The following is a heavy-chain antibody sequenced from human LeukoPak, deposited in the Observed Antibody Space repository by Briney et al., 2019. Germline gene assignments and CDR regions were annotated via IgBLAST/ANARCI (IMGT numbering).Heavy chain of an antibody. CDR1: GYNFTTFW. CDR3: ARWPRYDYGDYTALYNWFDP. Sequence: GESLKISCKTSGYNFTTFWISWVRQMPGKGLEWMGIIYPGDSDTRYSPSFQGQVTISADKSISTAYLQWSSLKASDTAMYYCARWPRYDYGDYTALYNWFDPWGQGTLVTVSS. D-gene: IGHD4-17*01. J-gene: IGHJ5*02. CDR2: IYPGDSDT. V-gene: IGHV5-51*01.